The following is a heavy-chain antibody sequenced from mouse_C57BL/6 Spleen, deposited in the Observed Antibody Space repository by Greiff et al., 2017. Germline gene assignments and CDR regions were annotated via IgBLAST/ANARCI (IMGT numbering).Heavy chain of an antibody. CDR3: ARFSVYYDYDGFAY. CDR2: IDPSDSYT. V-gene: IGHV1-69*01. D-gene: IGHD2-4*01. J-gene: IGHJ3*01. Sequence: VQLQQPGAELVMPGASVKLSCKASGYTFTSYWMHWVKQRPGQGLEWIGEIDPSDSYTNYNQKFKGKSTLTVDKSSSTAYMQLSSLTSEDSAVYYCARFSVYYDYDGFAYWGQGTLVTVSA. CDR1: GYTFTSYW.